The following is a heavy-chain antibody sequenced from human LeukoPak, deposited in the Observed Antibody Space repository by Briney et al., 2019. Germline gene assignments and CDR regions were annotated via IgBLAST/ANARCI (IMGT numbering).Heavy chain of an antibody. J-gene: IGHJ4*02. V-gene: IGHV3-30-3*01. D-gene: IGHD3-9*01. CDR1: GFTFSSYA. Sequence: GGSLRLSCAASGFTFSSYAMHWVRQAPGKGLEWVAVISYDGSNKYYADSVKGRFTISRDNSKNTLYLQMNSLRAEDTAVYYGARVPSPLTGYFDYWGQGTLVTVSS. CDR2: ISYDGSNK. CDR3: ARVPSPLTGYFDY.